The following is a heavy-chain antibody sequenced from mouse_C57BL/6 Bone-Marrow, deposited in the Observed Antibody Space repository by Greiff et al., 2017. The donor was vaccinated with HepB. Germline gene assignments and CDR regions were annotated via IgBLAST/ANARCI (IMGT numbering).Heavy chain of an antibody. CDR3: TRDYGSSYN. J-gene: IGHJ3*01. CDR2: ISSGGDYI. Sequence: EVQGVESGEGLVKPGGSLKLSCAASGFTFSSYAMSWVRQTPQKRLEWVAYISSGGDYIYYADTVKGRFTISRDNARNTPYLQMSSLKSEDTAMYYCTRDYGSSYNWGQGTLVTVSA. V-gene: IGHV5-9-1*02. D-gene: IGHD1-1*01. CDR1: GFTFSSYA.